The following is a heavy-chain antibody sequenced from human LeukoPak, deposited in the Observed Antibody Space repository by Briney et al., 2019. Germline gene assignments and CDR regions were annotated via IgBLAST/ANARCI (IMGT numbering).Heavy chain of an antibody. CDR2: IYYSGST. CDR3: ASRTVDYYEILTGYYSPTVDY. J-gene: IGHJ4*02. D-gene: IGHD3-9*01. V-gene: IGHV4-39*01. CDR1: GGSISSSSYY. Sequence: SETLSLTCTVSGGSISSSSYYWGWIRQPPGKGLEWIGSIYYSGSTYYNPSLKSRVTISVDTSKNQFSLKLSSVTAADTAVYYCASRTVDYYEILTGYYSPTVDYWGQGTLVTVSS.